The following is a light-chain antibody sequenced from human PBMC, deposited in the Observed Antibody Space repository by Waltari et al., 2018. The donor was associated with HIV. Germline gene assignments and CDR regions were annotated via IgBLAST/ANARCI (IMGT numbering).Light chain of an antibody. J-gene: IGLJ3*02. CDR2: EVS. Sequence: QSALTQPPSASGSPGQSVTISCTGISSDAGDDNYVSWYQQRSGKAPKLIIYEVSKRPSGVPDRFSASKSGNTASLSVSGLQADDEAHYYCSSYAGSSTWVFGGGTKVTVL. V-gene: IGLV2-8*01. CDR1: SSDAGDDNY. CDR3: SSYAGSSTWV.